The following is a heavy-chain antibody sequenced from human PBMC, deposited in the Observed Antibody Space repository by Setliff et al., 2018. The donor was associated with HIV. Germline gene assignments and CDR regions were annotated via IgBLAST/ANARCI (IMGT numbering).Heavy chain of an antibody. Sequence: GGSLRLSCLVSGFTVSTYSLNWARQAPGKRPEYVAALSRGGDNTKYADSVKGRFIISRDTSKNTPYLQMSSLRPDDTAIYYCAREDFSSLGYYPLPYWGQGTQVTVSS. D-gene: IGHD3-22*01. CDR1: GFTVSTYS. CDR2: LSRGGDNT. V-gene: IGHV3-64D*09. J-gene: IGHJ4*02. CDR3: AREDFSSLGYYPLPY.